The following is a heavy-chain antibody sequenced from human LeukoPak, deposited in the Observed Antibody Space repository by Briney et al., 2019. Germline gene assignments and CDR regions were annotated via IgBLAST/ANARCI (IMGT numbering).Heavy chain of an antibody. V-gene: IGHV3-21*01. CDR1: GFTFSSYA. D-gene: IGHD1-26*01. CDR2: ISSSSSYI. CDR3: ARATWDPNYYYYMDV. J-gene: IGHJ6*03. Sequence: GGSLRLSCAASGFTFSSYAMSWVRQAPGKGLGWVSSISSSSSYIYYADSVKGRFTISRDNAKNSLFLQMNSLRAEDTAVYFCARATWDPNYYYYMDVWGKGTTVTISS.